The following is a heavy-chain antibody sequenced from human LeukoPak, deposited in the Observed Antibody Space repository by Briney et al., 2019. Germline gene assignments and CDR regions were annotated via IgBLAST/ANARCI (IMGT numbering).Heavy chain of an antibody. D-gene: IGHD4-17*01. Sequence: GGSLRLSCAASGFTFSSYGMHWVRQAPGKGLEWVAFIRYDGSNKYYADSVKGRFTISRDNSKNTLYLQMNSLRAEDTAVYYCARGKLTVTHNPYYFDYWGQGTLVTVSS. CDR2: IRYDGSNK. CDR1: GFTFSSYG. CDR3: ARGKLTVTHNPYYFDY. J-gene: IGHJ4*02. V-gene: IGHV3-30*02.